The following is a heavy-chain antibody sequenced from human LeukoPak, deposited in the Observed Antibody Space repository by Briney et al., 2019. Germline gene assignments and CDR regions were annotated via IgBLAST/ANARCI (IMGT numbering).Heavy chain of an antibody. J-gene: IGHJ6*02. CDR3: ARDVVTVTSYYYGMDV. Sequence: SVTVSLQASVGTFISYAISWVRQAPGQGLEWMGRIIPILGIANYAQKFQGRVTITADKSTSTAYMELSSLRSEDTAVYCCARDVVTVTSYYYGMDVWGQGTTVTVSS. CDR1: VGTFISYA. D-gene: IGHD4-17*01. V-gene: IGHV1-69*04. CDR2: IIPILGIA.